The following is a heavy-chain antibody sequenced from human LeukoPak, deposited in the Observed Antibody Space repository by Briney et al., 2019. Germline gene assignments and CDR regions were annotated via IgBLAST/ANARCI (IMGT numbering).Heavy chain of an antibody. CDR2: INPNSADT. D-gene: IGHD2-2*01. Sequence: ASVKVSCKASGYSFTDFYLHWVRQAPGQGLEWMGWINPNSADTNYAQKFQGRVTMTRDTSITTAYMELTRLKSDDTAVYYCARYCSSTSCYSDYWGQGTLVTVSS. V-gene: IGHV1-2*02. J-gene: IGHJ4*02. CDR1: GYSFTDFY. CDR3: ARYCSSTSCYSDY.